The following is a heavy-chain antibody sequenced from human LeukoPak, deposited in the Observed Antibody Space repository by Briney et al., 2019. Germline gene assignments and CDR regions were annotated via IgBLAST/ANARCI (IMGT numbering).Heavy chain of an antibody. V-gene: IGHV4-38-2*01. CDR3: ARGDFYNYGKPFDS. CDR2: IDQSGST. CDR1: GYSISHGYY. Sequence: PSETLSLTCAVSGYSISHGYYWGWIRQPPGKGLEWIGSIDQSGSTYYNPSLKSRLTISVDTSRNQFSLSLRFVTATDTAVYYWARGDFYNYGKPFDSWGQGIMVTVSS. J-gene: IGHJ4*02. D-gene: IGHD5-18*01.